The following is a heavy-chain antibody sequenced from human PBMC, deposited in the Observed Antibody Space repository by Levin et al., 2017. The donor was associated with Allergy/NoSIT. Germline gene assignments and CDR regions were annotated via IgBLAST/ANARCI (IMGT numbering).Heavy chain of an antibody. D-gene: IGHD2/OR15-2a*01. CDR3: ARESNIPFDY. J-gene: IGHJ4*02. V-gene: IGHV2-70*04. Sequence: QTLSLTCTFSGFSLSTSGMRVSWIRQPPGKALEWLARIDWDDDKFYSTSLKTRLTISKDTSKNQVVLTMTNMDPVDTATYYCARESNIPFDYWGQGTLVTVSS. CDR2: IDWDDDK. CDR1: GFSLSTSGMR.